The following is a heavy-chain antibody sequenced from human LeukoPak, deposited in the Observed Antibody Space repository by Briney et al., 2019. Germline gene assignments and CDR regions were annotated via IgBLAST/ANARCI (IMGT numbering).Heavy chain of an antibody. D-gene: IGHD2-15*01. CDR3: ARAISTFCSGGSCYSAGFDY. CDR1: GFNFSPHG. Sequence: GGSLRLSCTASGFNFSPHGMHWVRQAPGKGLEWVSIISHDGNDKYYADSVKGRFTISRDNSKKTLYLEMNSLRTEDTAVYYCARAISTFCSGGSCYSAGFDYWGQGTLVTVSS. V-gene: IGHV3-30*04. J-gene: IGHJ4*02. CDR2: ISHDGNDK.